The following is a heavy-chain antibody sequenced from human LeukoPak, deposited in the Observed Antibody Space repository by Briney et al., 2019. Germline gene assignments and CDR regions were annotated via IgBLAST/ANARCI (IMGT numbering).Heavy chain of an antibody. Sequence: PGGSLRLSCAASGFTFSSYAMSWFRQAPGKGLEWVSAISGSGGSTYYADSVKGRFTISRDNSKNTLYLQMNSLRAEDTAVYYCARELNQAEFTVTDPYYFDYWGQGALVTVSS. CDR1: GFTFSSYA. CDR3: ARELNQAEFTVTDPYYFDY. D-gene: IGHD4-17*01. J-gene: IGHJ4*02. V-gene: IGHV3-23*01. CDR2: ISGSGGST.